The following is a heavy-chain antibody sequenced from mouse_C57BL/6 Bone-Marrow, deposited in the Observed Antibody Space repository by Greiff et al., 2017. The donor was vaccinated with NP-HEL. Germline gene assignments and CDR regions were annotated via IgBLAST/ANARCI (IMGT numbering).Heavy chain of an antibody. D-gene: IGHD6-5*01. V-gene: IGHV1-81*01. CDR3: ARSLSYFDY. Sequence: QVQLQQSGAELARPGASVKLSCKASGYTFTSYGISWVKQRTGQGLEWIGEIYPRSGSTNYNEKFKSKATLTVDKSSSTAYMQLSSLTSEDSAVYYCARSLSYFDYWGQGTTLTVSS. J-gene: IGHJ2*01. CDR1: GYTFTSYG. CDR2: IYPRSGST.